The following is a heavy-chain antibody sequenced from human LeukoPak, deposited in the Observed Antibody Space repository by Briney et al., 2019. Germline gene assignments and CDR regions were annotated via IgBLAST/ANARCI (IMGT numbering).Heavy chain of an antibody. J-gene: IGHJ4*02. V-gene: IGHV3-11*01. D-gene: IGHD4-17*01. Sequence: PGGSLRLSCAASGFTFSDYYMSWIRQAPGKGLEWVSYISSSGSTIYYADSVKGRFTISRDNAKNSLYLQMNSLRAEDTAVYYCATTPEDYGDYDFDYWGQGTLVTVSS. CDR3: ATTPEDYGDYDFDY. CDR2: ISSSGSTI. CDR1: GFTFSDYY.